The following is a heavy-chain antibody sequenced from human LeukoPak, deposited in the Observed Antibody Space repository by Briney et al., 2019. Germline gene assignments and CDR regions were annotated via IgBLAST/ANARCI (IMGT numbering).Heavy chain of an antibody. CDR3: AKVGLTTGEYFQH. Sequence: GGSLRLSCATSGFTISSYAMSWVRQAPGKGLEWVSAISRSGDSTYSADSVKSRFTISRDISKNTLYLQMNSLRAEDTAVYYCAKVGLTTGEYFQHWGQGTLVTVSS. J-gene: IGHJ1*01. D-gene: IGHD4-17*01. CDR1: GFTISSYA. V-gene: IGHV3-23*01. CDR2: ISRSGDST.